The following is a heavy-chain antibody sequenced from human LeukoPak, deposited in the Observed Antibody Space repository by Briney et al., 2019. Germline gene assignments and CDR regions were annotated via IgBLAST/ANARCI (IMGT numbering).Heavy chain of an antibody. CDR1: GDTFSNYG. CDR3: ATLQPAAAHFEH. D-gene: IGHD2-15*01. V-gene: IGHV1-18*01. CDR2: VSALNGNT. Sequence: ASVKVSCTASGDTFSNYGVSWVRHAPGQGLEWMGWVSALNGNTNVAQKVQGRLTLTRDTSTGTAHMELRSLTSDDTAVYYCATLQPAAAHFEHWGQGTLVTVST. J-gene: IGHJ1*01.